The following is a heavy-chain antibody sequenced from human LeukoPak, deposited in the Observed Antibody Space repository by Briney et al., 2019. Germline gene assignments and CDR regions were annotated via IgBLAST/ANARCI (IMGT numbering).Heavy chain of an antibody. D-gene: IGHD6-13*01. J-gene: IGHJ4*02. V-gene: IGHV4-61*01. CDR1: GGSISSGSYY. Sequence: SETLSLTCTVSGGSISSGSYYWSWIRQPPGKGLEWIGYIYYSGSTNYNPSLKSRVTISVDTSKNQFSLKLSSVTAADTAVYYCASSSWADYWGQGTLVTVSS. CDR2: IYYSGST. CDR3: ASSSWADY.